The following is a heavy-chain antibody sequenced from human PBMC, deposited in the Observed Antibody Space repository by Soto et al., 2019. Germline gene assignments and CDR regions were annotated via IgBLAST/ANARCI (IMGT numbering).Heavy chain of an antibody. Sequence: SETLSLTCAVYGGSFSGYYWSWIRQPPGKGLEWIGEINHSGSTNYNPSLKSRVTISVDTSKNQFSLKLGSVTAADTAVYYCARALKNFGVVTAIHRYCFDIWGQGTMVTVSS. CDR3: ARALKNFGVVTAIHRYCFDI. CDR1: GGSFSGYY. CDR2: INHSGST. V-gene: IGHV4-34*01. J-gene: IGHJ3*02. D-gene: IGHD2-21*02.